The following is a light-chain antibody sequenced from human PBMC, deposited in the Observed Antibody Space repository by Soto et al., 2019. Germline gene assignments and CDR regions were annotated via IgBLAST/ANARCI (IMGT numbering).Light chain of an antibody. CDR1: LPISNY. V-gene: IGKV1-27*01. CDR3: HEYYSAPLT. Sequence: DIQMTQSPSSLSASVGDRVTITCRASLPISNYVAWYQQKPGKIPNLLIYAASNLQAGVPSLFSGSGSGTDISLTIISLQTEDVAAEYYHEYYSAPLTFGGGTKVEIK. CDR2: AAS. J-gene: IGKJ4*01.